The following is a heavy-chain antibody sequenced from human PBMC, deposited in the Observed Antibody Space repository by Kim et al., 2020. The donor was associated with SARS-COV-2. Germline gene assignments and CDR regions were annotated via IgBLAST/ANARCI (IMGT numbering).Heavy chain of an antibody. CDR3: AKDTERYDILTGCYSVALYSPH. V-gene: IGHV3-23*01. CDR1: GFTFSSYA. J-gene: IGHJ1*01. Sequence: GGSLRLSCAASGFTFSSYAMSWVRQAPGKGLEWVSAISGSGGSTYYADSVKGRFTISRDNSKNTLYLQMNSLRAEDTAVYYCAKDTERYDILTGCYSVALYSPHWGQGTLVTVSS. CDR2: ISGSGGST. D-gene: IGHD3-9*01.